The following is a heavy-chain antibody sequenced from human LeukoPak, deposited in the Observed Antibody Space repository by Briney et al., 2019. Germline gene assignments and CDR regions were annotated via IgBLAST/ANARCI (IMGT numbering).Heavy chain of an antibody. V-gene: IGHV3-33*01. CDR3: ARDLLGYSYDAYYFDF. CDR1: GFTFSSHG. D-gene: IGHD5-18*01. CDR2: IWYDGSKK. Sequence: GGSLRLSCAASGFTFSSHGMHWVRQAPGKGLEWVAVIWYDGSKKYHADSVKGRFTISRDNSKNTLYLQMNSLRAEDTAVYYCARDLLGYSYDAYYFDFWGQGTLVTDSS. J-gene: IGHJ4*02.